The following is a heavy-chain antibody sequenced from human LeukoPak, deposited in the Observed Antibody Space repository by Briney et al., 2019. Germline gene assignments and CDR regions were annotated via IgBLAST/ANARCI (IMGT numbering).Heavy chain of an antibody. CDR1: GFTFSSYA. J-gene: IGHJ3*01. D-gene: IGHD6-13*01. Sequence: GGSLRLSCAASGFTFSSYAMSWVRQAPGKGLDWVSAFSATDGSAQYAESVKGRFTISRDNSKNSLYLQMNSLRDEDTAVYYCAKARIAAAGTGAFDVWGQGTMVTVSS. CDR3: AKARIAAAGTGAFDV. V-gene: IGHV3-23*01. CDR2: FSATDGSA.